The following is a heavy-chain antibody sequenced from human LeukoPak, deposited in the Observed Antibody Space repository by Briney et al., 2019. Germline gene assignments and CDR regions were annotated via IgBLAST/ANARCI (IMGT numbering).Heavy chain of an antibody. CDR3: ARTIGYSYGRAFGY. D-gene: IGHD5-18*01. CDR1: GGSFSGYY. CDR2: INHSGST. J-gene: IGHJ4*02. Sequence: SETLSLTCAVYGGSFSGYYWSWIRQPPGKGLEWIGEINHSGSTNYNPSLKSRATISVDTSKNQFSLKLSSVTAADTAVYYCARTIGYSYGRAFGYWGQGTLVTVSS. V-gene: IGHV4-34*01.